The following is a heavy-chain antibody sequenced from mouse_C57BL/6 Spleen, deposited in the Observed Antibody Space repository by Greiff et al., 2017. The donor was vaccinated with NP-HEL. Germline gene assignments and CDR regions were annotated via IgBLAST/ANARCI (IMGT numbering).Heavy chain of an antibody. CDR1: GYTFTDYE. J-gene: IGHJ4*01. CDR2: IDPETGGT. D-gene: IGHD1-1*01. Sequence: VQLQQSGAELVRPGASVTLSCKASGYTFTDYEMHWVKQTPVHGLEWIGAIDPETGGTAYNQKFKGKAILTADKSSSTAYMELRSLTSEDSAVYYCTRRPVVKGDYYAMHYWGQGTSVTVSS. CDR3: TRRPVVKGDYYAMHY. V-gene: IGHV1-15*01.